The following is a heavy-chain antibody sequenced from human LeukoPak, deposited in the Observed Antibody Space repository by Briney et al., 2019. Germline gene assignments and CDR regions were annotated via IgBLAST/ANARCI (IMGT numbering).Heavy chain of an antibody. V-gene: IGHV3-21*01. CDR1: GFTFSTYS. CDR2: ISSSGSDI. D-gene: IGHD2-2*01. Sequence: GVSLRLSCAASGFTFSTYSMNWVRQAPGKGLEWVSSISSSGSDIYYADSVRGRFTISGDNAKNSLYLQMNSLRAEDTAVYYCARAPPHCTSTNCYADYWGQGTLVTVSS. CDR3: ARAPPHCTSTNCYADY. J-gene: IGHJ4*02.